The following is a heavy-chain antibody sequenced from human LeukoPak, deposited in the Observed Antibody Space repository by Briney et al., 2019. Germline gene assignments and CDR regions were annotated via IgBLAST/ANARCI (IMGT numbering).Heavy chain of an antibody. CDR1: GGSFSSGSYY. V-gene: IGHV4-61*02. Sequence: SETLSLTCSVSGGSFSSGSYYWSWIRQPAGRGLEWIGRIYTSGSTNYNPSLKSRVTISVDTSKNQFSLKLSSVTAADTAVYYCARDNPGIAAAVSFWTFDYWGQGTLVTVSS. D-gene: IGHD6-13*01. CDR3: ARDNPGIAAAVSFWTFDY. CDR2: IYTSGST. J-gene: IGHJ4*02.